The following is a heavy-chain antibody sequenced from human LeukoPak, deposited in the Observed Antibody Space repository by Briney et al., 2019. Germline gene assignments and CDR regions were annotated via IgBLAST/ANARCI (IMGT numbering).Heavy chain of an antibody. D-gene: IGHD2-15*01. Sequence: PSETLSLTCNVSGDSISSSSYYWGWIRQPPGKGLEWKGSISNSGSTYYSPSVKSRVTISVDTSKTQFSLKLSSVTAADTAVYYCRGWTRRRDYYYYYMDVWGKGTTVTVSS. CDR1: GDSISSSSYY. CDR3: RGWTRRRDYYYYYMDV. V-gene: IGHV4-39*07. CDR2: ISNSGST. J-gene: IGHJ6*03.